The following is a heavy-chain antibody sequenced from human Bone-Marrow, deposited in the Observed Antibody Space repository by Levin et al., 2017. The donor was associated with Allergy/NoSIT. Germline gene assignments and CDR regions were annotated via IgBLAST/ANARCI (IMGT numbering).Heavy chain of an antibody. CDR2: ISISESA. D-gene: IGHD5-24*01. Sequence: SQTLSLTCTVSGASISKSHWSWIRQSAGKGLEWMGRISISESANYNPSLKSRVTMSLDTSKNQFSLKVTSVTAADTAVYYCARDPLWRDGYNHWDYYFDSWGKGTLVTVSS. CDR1: GASISKSH. CDR3: ARDPLWRDGYNHWDYYFDS. V-gene: IGHV4-4*07. J-gene: IGHJ4*02.